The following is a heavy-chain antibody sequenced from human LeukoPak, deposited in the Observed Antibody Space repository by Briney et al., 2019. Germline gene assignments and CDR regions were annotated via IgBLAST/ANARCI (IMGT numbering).Heavy chain of an antibody. Sequence: GGSLRLSCAASGFTFGSYEMNWVRQAPGKGLEWVSYISSSGSTIYYADSVKGRFTISRDNAKNSLYLQMNSLRAEDTAVYYCARDRAHLQLRHKAEYFQHWGQGTLVTVSS. V-gene: IGHV3-48*03. D-gene: IGHD5-18*01. CDR2: ISSSGSTI. J-gene: IGHJ1*01. CDR3: ARDRAHLQLRHKAEYFQH. CDR1: GFTFGSYE.